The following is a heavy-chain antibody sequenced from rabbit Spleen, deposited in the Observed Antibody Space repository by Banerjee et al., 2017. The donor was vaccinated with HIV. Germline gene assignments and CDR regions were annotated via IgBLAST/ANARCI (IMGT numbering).Heavy chain of an antibody. CDR1: GFSFSGSYY. D-gene: IGHD4-1*01. J-gene: IGHJ4*01. CDR2: IYAGSSGST. CDR3: ARGYSATDSRYFNL. Sequence: QEQLVESGGGLVKPGASLTLTCTASGFSFSGSYYMCWVRQVPGKGLEWITCIYAGSSGSTYSASWAKGRFTISKTSSTTVTLQMTSLTAADTATYFCARGYSATDSRYFNLWGQGTLVTVS. V-gene: IGHV1S45*01.